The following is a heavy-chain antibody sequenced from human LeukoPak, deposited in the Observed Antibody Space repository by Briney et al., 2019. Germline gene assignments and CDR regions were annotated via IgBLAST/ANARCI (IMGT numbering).Heavy chain of an antibody. V-gene: IGHV1-2*02. CDR2: INPNSGGT. CDR3: ARGPSITLIRGGQWYYYMDV. Sequence: ASVKVSCKASGYTFTGYYMHWVRQAPGQGLEWMGWINPNSGGTNYAQKFQGRVTMTRDTSTSTVYMELSSLRSEDTAVYYCARGPSITLIRGGQWYYYMDVWGKGTTVTISS. J-gene: IGHJ6*03. D-gene: IGHD3-10*01. CDR1: GYTFTGYY.